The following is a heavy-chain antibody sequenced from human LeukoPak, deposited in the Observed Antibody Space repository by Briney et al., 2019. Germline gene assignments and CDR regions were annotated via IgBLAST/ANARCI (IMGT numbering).Heavy chain of an antibody. CDR3: ASAPGWNWFDP. D-gene: IGHD6-19*01. Sequence: GASVKVSCKASGYTFTSYDISWVRQAPGQGLEWMGGIIPIFGTANYAQKFQGRVTITADESTSTAYMELSSLRSEDTAVYYCASAPGWNWFDPWGQGTLVTVSS. CDR2: IIPIFGTA. V-gene: IGHV1-69*13. J-gene: IGHJ5*02. CDR1: GYTFTSYD.